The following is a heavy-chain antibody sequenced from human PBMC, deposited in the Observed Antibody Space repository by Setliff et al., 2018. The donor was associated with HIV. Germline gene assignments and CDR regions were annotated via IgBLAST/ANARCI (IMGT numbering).Heavy chain of an antibody. CDR2: IYYSGST. CDR1: GGSINSDIYF. CDR3: ARSSRSSPFWFDY. D-gene: IGHD6-6*01. V-gene: IGHV4-31*02. J-gene: IGHJ4*01. Sequence: SETLSLTCTVSGGSINSDIYFWTWIRQRPGKGLEWIGYIYYSGSTHSNPSLKSRLTISVDTSSNQFSLKLNSVTAADTAIYYCARSSRSSPFWFDYWGLGTLVTVSS.